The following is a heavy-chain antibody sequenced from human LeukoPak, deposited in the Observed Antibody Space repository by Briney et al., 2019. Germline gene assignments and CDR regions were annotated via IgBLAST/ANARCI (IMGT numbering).Heavy chain of an antibody. CDR3: AKDTRDDHHSDY. J-gene: IGHJ4*02. D-gene: IGHD1-14*01. Sequence: QPGGSLRLSCAVSGFTFSAYGMHWVRQAPGKGLESVAVISYDGINKYYPDSVKGRFTISRDNSKNTLYLQMNSLRAEDTAVYYCAKDTRDDHHSDYWGQGTPVTVSS. CDR2: ISYDGINK. CDR1: GFTFSAYG. V-gene: IGHV3-30*18.